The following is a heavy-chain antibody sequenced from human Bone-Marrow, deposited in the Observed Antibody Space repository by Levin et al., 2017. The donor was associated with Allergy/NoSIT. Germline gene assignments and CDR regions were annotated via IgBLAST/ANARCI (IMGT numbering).Heavy chain of an antibody. Sequence: SETLSLTCTVSGDSITSSTYYWAWIRQPPGKGLEWIGTIYYTGSTSYNPSLKSRVNISVDTSKNQFALKLNSVSAADTAVYYCARRHYGRGRFDPWGQGTQVTGST. CDR1: GDSITSSTYY. D-gene: IGHD3-10*02. J-gene: IGHJ5*02. V-gene: IGHV4-39*01. CDR2: IYYTGST. CDR3: ARRHYGRGRFDP.